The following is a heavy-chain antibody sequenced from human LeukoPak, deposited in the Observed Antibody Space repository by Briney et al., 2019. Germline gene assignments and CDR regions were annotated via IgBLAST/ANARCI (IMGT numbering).Heavy chain of an antibody. CDR3: ARRGGDSSGATDY. CDR1: GGSISSSSYY. V-gene: IGHV4-39*01. D-gene: IGHD3-22*01. J-gene: IGHJ4*02. CDR2: IYYSGST. Sequence: SETLSLTCTVSGGSISSSSYYWGWIRQPPGKGLEWIGSIYYSGSTYYNPSLKSRVTISVDTSKNQFSLKLSSVTAADTAVYYCARRGGDSSGATDYWGQGTLVTVSS.